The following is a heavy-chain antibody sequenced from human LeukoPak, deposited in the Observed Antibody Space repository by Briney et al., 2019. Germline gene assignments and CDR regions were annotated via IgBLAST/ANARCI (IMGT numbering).Heavy chain of an antibody. Sequence: GGXLRLSCAASGFTFSDYSMNWVRQAPGKGLEWVSSISRSSGNDYYAGSVKGGFTISRDNAKNSLYLQMNSLRAEDMAVYFCVRDLMGSGSTTAYLHHWGQGTLVTVS. V-gene: IGHV3-21*01. D-gene: IGHD1-1*01. J-gene: IGHJ1*01. CDR3: VRDLMGSGSTTAYLHH. CDR2: ISRSSGND. CDR1: GFTFSDYS.